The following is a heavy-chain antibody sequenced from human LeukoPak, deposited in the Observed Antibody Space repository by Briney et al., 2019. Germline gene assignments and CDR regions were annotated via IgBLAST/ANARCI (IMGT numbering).Heavy chain of an antibody. CDR1: GGLFSGYY. D-gene: IGHD2-21*02. V-gene: IGHV4-34*01. CDR3: ARVVVTAQIDY. Sequence: SETLSLTCAVYGGLFSGYYWSWIRQPPGKGLEWIGEINHSGSTNYNPSLKSRVTISVDTSKNQFSLKLSSVTAADTAVYYCARVVVTAQIDYWGQGTLVTVSS. CDR2: INHSGST. J-gene: IGHJ4*02.